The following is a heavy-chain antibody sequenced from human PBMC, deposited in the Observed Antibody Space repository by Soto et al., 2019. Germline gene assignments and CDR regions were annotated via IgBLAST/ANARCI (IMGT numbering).Heavy chain of an antibody. CDR3: ARDLGYRDSDYYGMDV. V-gene: IGHV4-31*11. D-gene: IGHD4-17*01. CDR2: IHFSGTP. J-gene: IGHJ6*02. Sequence: TLSLTCVVSGASIRSDGPYWSWVRQFPGKGLEWIGYIHFSGTPFYSPSLKSRVSILLDTSESSFSLQLSSVTAADTAVYYCARDLGYRDSDYYGMDVWCQGITVTVSS. CDR1: GASIRSDGPY.